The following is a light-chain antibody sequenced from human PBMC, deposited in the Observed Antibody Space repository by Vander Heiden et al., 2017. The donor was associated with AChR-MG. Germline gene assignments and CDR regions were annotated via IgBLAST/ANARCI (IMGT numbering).Light chain of an antibody. Sequence: DIQTTHSPSTLYTSVVARVTTTCQASDSISHWLAWYQKKPEQAPNLLIYKASNLQSGVPPRFSGSGSGTEFTLTISSLQPDDFATYYCQQYNTHSWTFGQGPRVEIK. CDR3: QQYNTHSWT. CDR1: DSISHW. V-gene: IGKV1-5*03. J-gene: IGKJ1*01. CDR2: KAS.